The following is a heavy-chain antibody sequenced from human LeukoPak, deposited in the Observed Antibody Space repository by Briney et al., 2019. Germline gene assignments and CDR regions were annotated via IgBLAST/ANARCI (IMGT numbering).Heavy chain of an antibody. Sequence: GRSLKLSCAASGFTFSGSAMHWVRQASGKGLEWVGRIRSKANSYATAYAASVKGRFTISRDDSKNTAYLQMNSLKTEDTAVYYCYLPAATTILRMSDAFDIWGQGTMVTVSS. J-gene: IGHJ3*02. CDR2: IRSKANSYAT. CDR1: GFTFSGSA. CDR3: YLPAATTILRMSDAFDI. D-gene: IGHD2-2*01. V-gene: IGHV3-73*01.